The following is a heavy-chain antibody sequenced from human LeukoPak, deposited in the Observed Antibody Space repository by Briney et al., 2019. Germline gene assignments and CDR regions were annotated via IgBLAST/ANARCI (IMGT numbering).Heavy chain of an antibody. CDR1: GDSISSYY. CDR3: ARDRSDGSGYYGYYFDY. J-gene: IGHJ4*02. CDR2: IYYSGNT. D-gene: IGHD3-22*01. V-gene: IGHV4-59*01. Sequence: SETLSLTCSVSGDSISSYYWSWIRQPPGKGLEWIGYIYYSGNTKYNPSLKSRVTISVDTSKNQFSLKLSSVTAADTAVYYCARDRSDGSGYYGYYFDYWGQGTLVSVSS.